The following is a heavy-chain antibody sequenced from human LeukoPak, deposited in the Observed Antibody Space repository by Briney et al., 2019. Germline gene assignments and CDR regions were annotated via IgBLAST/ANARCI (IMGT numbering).Heavy chain of an antibody. CDR3: ARTPPRDTAMVTAVDY. D-gene: IGHD5-18*01. CDR2: INHSGST. J-gene: IGHJ4*02. CDR1: GGSFSGYY. V-gene: IGHV4-34*01. Sequence: PSKTLSLTCAVYGGSFSGYYWSWIRQPPGGGLEWIGEINHSGSTNYNPSLKSRVTISVDTSKNQFSLKLSSVTAADTAVYYCARTPPRDTAMVTAVDYWGQGTLVTVSS.